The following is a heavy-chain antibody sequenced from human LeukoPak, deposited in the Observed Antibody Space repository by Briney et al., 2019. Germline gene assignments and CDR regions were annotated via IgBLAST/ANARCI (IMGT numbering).Heavy chain of an antibody. V-gene: IGHV5-51*01. CDR2: IYPGDSDT. D-gene: IGHD3-10*01. CDR1: GCTFSNQW. CDR3: ARTGYHYGSGSHYAFDI. J-gene: IGHJ3*02. Sequence: GESLEISCEASGCTFSNQWIGWVRQMPGKGLEWMGIIYPGDSDTRYNPSFQGQVTISVDKSITTTYLQWSSLKASDTAMYYCARTGYHYGSGSHYAFDIWGQGTMVTVAS.